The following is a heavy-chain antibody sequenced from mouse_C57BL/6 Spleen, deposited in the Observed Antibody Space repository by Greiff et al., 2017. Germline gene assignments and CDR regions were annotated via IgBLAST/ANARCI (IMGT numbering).Heavy chain of an antibody. CDR2: ISSGSSTI. Sequence: EVKLVESGGGLVKPGGSLKLSCAASGFTFSDYGMHWVRQAPEKGLEWVAYISSGSSTIYYADTVKGRFTISSDNAKNTLFLQITSLRSEDTAMYYCARDYDYFDYWGQGTTLTVSS. J-gene: IGHJ2*01. CDR3: ARDYDYFDY. D-gene: IGHD1-1*02. V-gene: IGHV5-17*01. CDR1: GFTFSDYG.